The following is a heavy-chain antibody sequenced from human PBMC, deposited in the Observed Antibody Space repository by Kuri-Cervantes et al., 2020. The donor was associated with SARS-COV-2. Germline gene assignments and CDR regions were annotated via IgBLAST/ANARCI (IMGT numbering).Heavy chain of an antibody. CDR3: ARDVGLEDEAIFGVVIWGPIDY. Sequence: ASVKVSCKVSGYTLTELSMHWVRQAPGKGLEWMGGFDPEDGETIYAQKFQGRVTMTEDTSTDTVYMELSSLRSEDTAVYYCARDVGLEDEAIFGVVIWGPIDYWGQGTLVTVSS. J-gene: IGHJ4*02. V-gene: IGHV1-24*01. CDR1: GYTLTELS. CDR2: FDPEDGET. D-gene: IGHD3-3*01.